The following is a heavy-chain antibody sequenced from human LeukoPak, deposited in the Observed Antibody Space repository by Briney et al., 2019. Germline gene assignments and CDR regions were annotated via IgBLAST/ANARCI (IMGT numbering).Heavy chain of an antibody. CDR3: ASKETAMGHFDY. J-gene: IGHJ4*02. CDR1: GGSFSGYY. CDR2: INHSGGT. V-gene: IGHV4-34*01. Sequence: SETLSPTCAVYGGSFSGYYWSWIRQPPGKGLEWIGEINHSGGTNYNPSLKSRVTISVDTSKNQFSLKLSSVTAADTAVYYCASKETAMGHFDYWGQGTLVTVSS. D-gene: IGHD5-18*01.